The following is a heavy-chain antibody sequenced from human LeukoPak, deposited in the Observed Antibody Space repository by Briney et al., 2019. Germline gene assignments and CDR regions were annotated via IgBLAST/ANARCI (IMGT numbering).Heavy chain of an antibody. Sequence: GGSLRLSCAASGFSFSSNSMNWVRQAPGKGLEWVSYISGSSSTIYYADSVKGRFTISRDNAKKSLYLQMNSLRAEDTAVYFCARFSEVYYYVDVWGTGTTVTVSS. D-gene: IGHD2/OR15-2a*01. CDR2: ISGSSSTI. J-gene: IGHJ6*03. V-gene: IGHV3-48*01. CDR1: GFSFSSNS. CDR3: ARFSEVYYYVDV.